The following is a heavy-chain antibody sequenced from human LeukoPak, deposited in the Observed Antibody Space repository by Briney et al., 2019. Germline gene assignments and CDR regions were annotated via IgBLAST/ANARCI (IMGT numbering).Heavy chain of an antibody. CDR3: ARDRRSSKENWFDP. CDR2: INWNGGST. J-gene: IGHJ5*02. D-gene: IGHD6-13*01. Sequence: GGSLRLSCAASGFTFDDYGMSWVRQAPGKGLEWVSGINWNGGSTGYADSVKGRFTISRDNAKNSLYLQMNSLRAEDTALYYCARDRRSSKENWFDPWGQGTLVTVSS. CDR1: GFTFDDYG. V-gene: IGHV3-20*04.